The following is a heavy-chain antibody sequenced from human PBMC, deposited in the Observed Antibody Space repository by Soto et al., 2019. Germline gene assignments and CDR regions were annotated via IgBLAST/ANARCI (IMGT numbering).Heavy chain of an antibody. CDR1: GGSISSGGYY. V-gene: IGHV4-31*03. D-gene: IGHD3-3*01. Sequence: SETLSLTCTVSGGSISSGGYYWSWIRQHPGKGLEWIGYIYYSGSTYYNPSLKSRVTISVDTSKNQFSLKLSSVTAADTAVYYCAIFWSGYYFDYWGQGTLVTVS. CDR2: IYYSGST. CDR3: AIFWSGYYFDY. J-gene: IGHJ4*02.